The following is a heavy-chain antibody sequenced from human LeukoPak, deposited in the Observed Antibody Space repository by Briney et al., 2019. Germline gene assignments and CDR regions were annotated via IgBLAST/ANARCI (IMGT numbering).Heavy chain of an antibody. CDR2: ISVSGGST. J-gene: IGHJ4*02. CDR1: GFTFSSYD. CDR3: ARNGIGYCSGGSCRGPYYFDY. D-gene: IGHD2-15*01. V-gene: IGHV3-23*01. Sequence: GGSLRLSCAASGFTFSSYDMSWVRQAPGKGLEWVSAISVSGGSTYYADSVKGRFTISRDNSKNTLYLQMNSLRAEDTALYYYARNGIGYCSGGSCRGPYYFDYWGQGTLVTVSS.